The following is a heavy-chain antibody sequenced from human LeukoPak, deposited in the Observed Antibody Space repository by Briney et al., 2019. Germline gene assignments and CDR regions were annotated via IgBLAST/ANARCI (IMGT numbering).Heavy chain of an antibody. D-gene: IGHD1-26*01. CDR2: ICHSGISGNT. V-gene: IGHV4-59*04. CDR3: AREVGPVTSHRIDS. CDR1: GDSISSAC. J-gene: IGHJ4*02. Sequence: SETLSLTCTVSGDSISSACWSWSRQPPGKGLEWIGSICHSGISGNTYYNPSLKSRVTISVDTPKNQFSLKLSSVTAADTAVYSCAREVGPVTSHRIDSWGQGTLVTVSS.